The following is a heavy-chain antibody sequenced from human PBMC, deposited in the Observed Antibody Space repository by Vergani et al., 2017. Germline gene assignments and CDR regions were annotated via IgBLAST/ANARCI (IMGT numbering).Heavy chain of an antibody. CDR3: ARDHQYSSSWYNY. V-gene: IGHV3-7*03. Sequence: EVQLVESGGGLVQPGGSLRLSCAASGFTFSSYWMSWVRQAPGKGLEWVANIKQDGSEKYYVDSVKGRFTISRVNAKNSLYLQMNSLRAEDTAVYYCARDHQYSSSWYNYGGQGTLVTVSS. D-gene: IGHD6-13*01. CDR1: GFTFSSYW. J-gene: IGHJ4*02. CDR2: IKQDGSEK.